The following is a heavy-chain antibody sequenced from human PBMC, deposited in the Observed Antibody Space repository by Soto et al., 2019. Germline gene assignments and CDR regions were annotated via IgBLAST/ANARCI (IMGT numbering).Heavy chain of an antibody. V-gene: IGHV3-9*01. CDR1: GFTFDDYA. J-gene: IGHJ4*02. Sequence: GGSLRLSCAASGFTFDDYAMHWVRQAPGKGLEWVSGISWNSGSIDYADSVKGRFTISRDNAKNSLYLEINSLRAEDTAFYYCAKDMGPGYSSGRPLDYWGQGTLVTVSS. CDR3: AKDMGPGYSSGRPLDY. D-gene: IGHD6-19*01. CDR2: ISWNSGSI.